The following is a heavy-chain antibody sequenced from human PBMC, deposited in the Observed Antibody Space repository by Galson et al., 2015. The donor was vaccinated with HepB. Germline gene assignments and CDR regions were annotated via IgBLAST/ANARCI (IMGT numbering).Heavy chain of an antibody. D-gene: IGHD4-17*01. CDR2: IWHDGSNK. CDR3: AREGLTAMTLFDY. V-gene: IGHV3-33*08. Sequence: SLRLSCAASGFTFTNAWMTWVRQAPGKGLEWVAVIWHDGSNKYYADSMKGRFTISRDNSKNTLYLQMSSLRAEDTAVYYCAREGLTAMTLFDYWGQGTLVTVSS. CDR1: GFTFTNAW. J-gene: IGHJ4*02.